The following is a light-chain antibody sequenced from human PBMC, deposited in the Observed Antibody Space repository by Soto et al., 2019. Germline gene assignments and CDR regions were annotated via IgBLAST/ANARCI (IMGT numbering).Light chain of an antibody. Sequence: EIVMTQSPATLSVSPGERATLSCRASQSVSSNLAWYQQKPGQAPRLLIYGASIRATGIPARFSGSGSGTEFTLTISRLQSEDFAVYYCQQYNNWPSITFGQGTRLEIK. CDR1: QSVSSN. CDR2: GAS. J-gene: IGKJ5*01. V-gene: IGKV3D-15*01. CDR3: QQYNNWPSIT.